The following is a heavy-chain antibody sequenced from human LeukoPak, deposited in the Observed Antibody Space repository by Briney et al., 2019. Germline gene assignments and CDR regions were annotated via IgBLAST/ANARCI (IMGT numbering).Heavy chain of an antibody. CDR1: GGSISSYY. V-gene: IGHV4-4*07. Sequence: SETLSLTCTVSGGSISSYYWSWIRQPAGKGLEWIGRIDTSGNTNYKPSLKSRVTMSVDTSKKQFSLKLSSVTAADTAVYYCARVSSSWYQDWYFDLWGRGTLVTVPS. J-gene: IGHJ2*01. CDR3: ARVSSSWYQDWYFDL. CDR2: IDTSGNT. D-gene: IGHD6-13*01.